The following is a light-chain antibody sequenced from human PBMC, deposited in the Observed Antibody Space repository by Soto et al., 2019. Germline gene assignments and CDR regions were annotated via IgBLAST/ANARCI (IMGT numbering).Light chain of an antibody. Sequence: DIQLTQSPSFLSASVGDRVTITCRASQDITNYLAWYLQKPGKAPKLLIYGASTLQSGVASRFSGSPSGTEFTLTVSSLQPEHFATYYCHQLNEYPHSVGGGTKVDIK. CDR3: HQLNEYPHS. J-gene: IGKJ4*01. V-gene: IGKV1-9*01. CDR2: GAS. CDR1: QDITNY.